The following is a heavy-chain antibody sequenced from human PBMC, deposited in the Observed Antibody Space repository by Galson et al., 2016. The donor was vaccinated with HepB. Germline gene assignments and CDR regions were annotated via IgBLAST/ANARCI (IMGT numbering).Heavy chain of an antibody. CDR3: ARLFNWDDVASGGFDV. D-gene: IGHD1-20*01. CDR2: VYPGDSDT. V-gene: IGHV5-51*01. CDR1: GYSFNTYW. Sequence: QSGAEVKKPGESLKISCKASGYSFNTYWIGWVRQMPGKGLEWMGVVYPGDSDTRYSPSFQGQVTISCDKSITTAFLQWNSLRASDSAIYFCARLFNWDDVASGGFDVWGQGTAVSVSS. J-gene: IGHJ6*02.